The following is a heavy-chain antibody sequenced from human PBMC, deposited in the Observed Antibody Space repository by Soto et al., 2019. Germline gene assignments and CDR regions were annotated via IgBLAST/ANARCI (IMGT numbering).Heavy chain of an antibody. J-gene: IGHJ3*02. CDR2: IYNSGST. Sequence: QVQLQESGPGLVKPSETLSLTCTVSGGSISSGYWSWIRQPPGKGLEWIAYIYNSGSTNYNPSLKSRLTISVDTSKNQFSLRLSSLTAADTAVYYCARDLPSDIWGQGTMVTVSS. V-gene: IGHV4-59*01. CDR3: ARDLPSDI. CDR1: GGSISSGY.